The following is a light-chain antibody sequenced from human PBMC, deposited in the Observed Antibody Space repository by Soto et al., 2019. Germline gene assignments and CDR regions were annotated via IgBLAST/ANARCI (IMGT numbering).Light chain of an antibody. V-gene: IGKV1-33*01. CDR2: DAS. CDR1: QDIRKY. J-gene: IGKJ5*01. Sequence: DIQMTHTPSSLSGSVGERCAGTCQTSQDIRKYLNWYQQKPGKAPKLLIYDASSLDTGVPSRFSGSGSGTDFTFTISSLQPEDIATYYCQQYYELPITSGQGTRLEIK. CDR3: QQYYELPIT.